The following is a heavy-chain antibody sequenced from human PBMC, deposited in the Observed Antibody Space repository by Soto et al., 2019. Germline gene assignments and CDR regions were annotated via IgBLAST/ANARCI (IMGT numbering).Heavy chain of an antibody. J-gene: IGHJ5*02. Sequence: PXQTLSLTCAISGDSVSSNSAAWNWIRQSPSRGLEWLGRTYYRSKWYNDYAVSVKSRITINPDTSKNQFSLQLNSVTPEDTAVYFCARTFSSSAENWFDPWGQGTLVTVSS. V-gene: IGHV6-1*01. CDR2: TYYRSKWYN. CDR3: ARTFSSSAENWFDP. CDR1: GDSVSSNSAA. D-gene: IGHD6-6*01.